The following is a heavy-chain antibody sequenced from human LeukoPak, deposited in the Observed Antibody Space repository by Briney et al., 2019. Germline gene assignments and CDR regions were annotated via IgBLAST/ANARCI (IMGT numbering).Heavy chain of an antibody. J-gene: IGHJ4*02. CDR2: ISAYNGNT. CDR1: GYTFTSYG. CDR3: VGPLIGSGYYYGLGY. D-gene: IGHD3-22*01. Sequence: GSSVKVSCKASGYTFTSYGISWVRQAPGQGLEWMGWISAYNGNTNYAQKLQGRVTMTTDTSTSTAYMELRSLRSDDTAVYYCVGPLIGSGYYYGLGYWGQGTLVTVSS. V-gene: IGHV1-18*01.